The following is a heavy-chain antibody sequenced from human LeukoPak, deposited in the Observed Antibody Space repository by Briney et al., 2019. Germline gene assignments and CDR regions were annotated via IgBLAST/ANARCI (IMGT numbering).Heavy chain of an antibody. D-gene: IGHD6-19*01. Sequence: ASETLSLTCTVSGGSVSSGGYYWSWIRQPPGKGLEWIGYIYYSGSTNYNPSLKSRVTISVDTSKNQFSLKLSSVTAADTAVYYCARDLGYSSGWYDAFDIWGQGTMVTVSS. CDR2: IYYSGST. CDR1: GGSVSSGGYY. J-gene: IGHJ3*02. CDR3: ARDLGYSSGWYDAFDI. V-gene: IGHV4-61*08.